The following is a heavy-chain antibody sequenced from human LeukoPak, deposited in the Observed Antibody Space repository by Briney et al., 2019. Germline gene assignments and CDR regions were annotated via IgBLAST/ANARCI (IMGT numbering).Heavy chain of an antibody. D-gene: IGHD3-22*01. V-gene: IGHV3-74*01. CDR1: GFTFSSYW. Sequence: PGGSLRLSCAASGFTFSSYWMNWVRQAPGKGLVWVSRINSDGSNTKYADSVKGRFTISRDNSKNTLYLQMNSLRAEDTAVYYCAREDHDYYDSSGPLDYWGQGTLVTVSS. J-gene: IGHJ4*02. CDR3: AREDHDYYDSSGPLDY. CDR2: INSDGSNT.